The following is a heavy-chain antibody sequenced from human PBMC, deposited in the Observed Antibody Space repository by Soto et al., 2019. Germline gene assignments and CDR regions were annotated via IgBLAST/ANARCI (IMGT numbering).Heavy chain of an antibody. CDR3: AREISYVSGGHLYYGMDV. J-gene: IGHJ6*02. V-gene: IGHV3-48*03. CDR2: ISSGGGTI. Sequence: GGSLRLSCAVSGFTFSSYEMNWVRQAPGKGLDWVSYISSGGGTIYYADSVKGRFTISRDNAKNSLYLQMNSLRAEDTAVYYCAREISYVSGGHLYYGMDVLGQGTAVTVSS. D-gene: IGHD3-16*01. CDR1: GFTFSSYE.